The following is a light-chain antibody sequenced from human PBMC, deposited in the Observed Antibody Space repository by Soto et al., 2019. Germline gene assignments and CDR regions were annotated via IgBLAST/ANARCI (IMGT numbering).Light chain of an antibody. CDR2: GAS. Sequence: IALTQSPGTLSLSPGERATLSCRASQRVSSNYVAWYQHKPGQAPRLLIHGASIRATGIPDRFSGSGSGTDFTLTISRLEPEDFAVYYCQQYGSSPPVTFGQGTRLEIK. J-gene: IGKJ5*01. V-gene: IGKV3-20*01. CDR1: QRVSSNY. CDR3: QQYGSSPPVT.